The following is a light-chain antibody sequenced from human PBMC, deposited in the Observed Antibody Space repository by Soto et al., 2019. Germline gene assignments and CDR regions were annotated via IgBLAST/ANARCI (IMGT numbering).Light chain of an antibody. CDR1: QSISSY. CDR3: QQGYSIHQT. V-gene: IGKV1-39*01. Sequence: DIQMTQSPPSLSASVGDRVTISCRASQSISSYLNWYQQKPGKAPKLLIYAASSLQSGVTSRFSGSGSGTDFTLTISSLQPEDFATYFCQQGYSIHQTFGQGTKVEIK. J-gene: IGKJ1*01. CDR2: AAS.